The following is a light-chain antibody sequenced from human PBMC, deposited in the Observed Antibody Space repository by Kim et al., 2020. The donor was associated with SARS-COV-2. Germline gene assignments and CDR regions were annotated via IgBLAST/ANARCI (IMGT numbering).Light chain of an antibody. CDR3: QQYSNSRT. Sequence: EIVLTQSPGTLSLSPGERATLSCRASQSISSSYLAWYQQKPGQAPRLLIYRASSRATGIPDRFSCSGSGTDFTLTISRLEPEDFAVYYCQQYSNSRTFGQGTKVDIK. CDR2: RAS. V-gene: IGKV3-20*01. J-gene: IGKJ1*01. CDR1: QSISSSY.